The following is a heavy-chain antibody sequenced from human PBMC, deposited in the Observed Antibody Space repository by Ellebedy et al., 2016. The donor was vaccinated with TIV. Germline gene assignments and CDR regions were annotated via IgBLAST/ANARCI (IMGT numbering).Heavy chain of an antibody. CDR3: ARDRHCVGGRCYSV. D-gene: IGHD2-15*01. CDR2: IYSGGDI. CDR1: GFTVNNNY. Sequence: PGGSLRLSCAASGFTVNNNYMRWFRQAPGKGLEWVSLIYSGGDIYYADSVKGRFTLSRDNSNNTVYLQMNSLRVEDTAVYYCARDRHCVGGRCYSVWGQGTLVTVSS. V-gene: IGHV3-53*01. J-gene: IGHJ4*02.